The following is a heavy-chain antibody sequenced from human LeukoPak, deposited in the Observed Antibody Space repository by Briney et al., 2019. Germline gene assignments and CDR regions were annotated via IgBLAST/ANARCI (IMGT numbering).Heavy chain of an antibody. J-gene: IGHJ5*02. V-gene: IGHV4-34*01. CDR3: ASQPGIASRWFDP. CDR2: INHSGST. D-gene: IGHD6-13*01. Sequence: SETLSLTCAVYGGSFSGYYWSWIRQPPGKGLGWIGEINHSGSTNYNPSLKSRVTLSVDTSKNQFSLKLSSVTAADTAVYYCASQPGIASRWFDPWGQGTLVTVSS. CDR1: GGSFSGYY.